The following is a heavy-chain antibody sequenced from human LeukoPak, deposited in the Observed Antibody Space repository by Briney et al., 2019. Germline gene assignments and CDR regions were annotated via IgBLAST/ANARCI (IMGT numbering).Heavy chain of an antibody. D-gene: IGHD2-2*01. Sequence: GASVKVSCKASGGTFSSYAISWVRQAPGQGLEWMGGIIPIFGTANYAQEFQGRVTITADESTSTAYMELSSLRSEDTAVYYCARDPSEYQLLYYFDYWGQGTLVTVSS. CDR2: IIPIFGTA. V-gene: IGHV1-69*13. CDR3: ARDPSEYQLLYYFDY. J-gene: IGHJ4*02. CDR1: GGTFSSYA.